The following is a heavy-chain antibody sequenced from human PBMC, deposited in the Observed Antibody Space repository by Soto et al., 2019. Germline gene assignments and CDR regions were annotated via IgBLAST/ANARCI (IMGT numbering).Heavy chain of an antibody. V-gene: IGHV1-46*01. Sequence: ASVKVSCKASGYTFTSYYMHWVRQAPGQGLEWMGLINPSGGSTSYAQEFQGRVTMTRDTSTSTVYMELSSLRSEDTAVYYCARDRAIAAAGYDYWGQGTLVTVSS. CDR1: GYTFTSYY. CDR2: INPSGGST. J-gene: IGHJ4*02. D-gene: IGHD6-13*01. CDR3: ARDRAIAAAGYDY.